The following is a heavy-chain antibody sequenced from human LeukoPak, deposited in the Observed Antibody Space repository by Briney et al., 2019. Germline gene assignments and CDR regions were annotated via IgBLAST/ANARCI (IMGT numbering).Heavy chain of an antibody. CDR1: GYTFTSYA. D-gene: IGHD1-26*01. CDR2: INAGNGNT. J-gene: IGHJ4*02. Sequence: ASVKVSCKASGYTFTSYAMHWVRQAPGQRLEWMGWINAGNGNTKYSQKFQGRVTITRDTSASTAYMELSSLRSEDTAVYYCARGGIVGAKVGFDYWGQGTLVTVSS. V-gene: IGHV1-3*01. CDR3: ARGGIVGAKVGFDY.